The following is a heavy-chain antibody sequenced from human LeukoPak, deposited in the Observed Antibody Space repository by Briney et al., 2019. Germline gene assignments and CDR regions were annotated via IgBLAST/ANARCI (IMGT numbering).Heavy chain of an antibody. Sequence: SETLSLTCAVSGYSISSGYYWGWIRQPPGKGLEWIGSTYHSGSTYYNPSLKSRVTISVDTSKNQFSLKLSSVTAADTAVYYCARVVQLWFPVYFDYWGQGTLVTVSS. D-gene: IGHD5-18*01. CDR3: ARVVQLWFPVYFDY. J-gene: IGHJ4*02. CDR1: GYSISSGYY. CDR2: TYHSGST. V-gene: IGHV4-38-2*01.